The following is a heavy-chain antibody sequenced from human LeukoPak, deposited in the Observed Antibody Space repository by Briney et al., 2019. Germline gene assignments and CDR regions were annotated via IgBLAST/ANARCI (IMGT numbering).Heavy chain of an antibody. Sequence: GGSLRLSCEASGFTFSTYGMHWVRQAPGRGLEWVAVISNDGYTQYYADSVKGRFTISRDNSKNALFLQMNSLRAEDTAVYYCSKDSGEYYYGSGSYYNSDGYWGQGTLVTVSS. CDR3: SKDSGEYYYGSGSYYNSDGY. D-gene: IGHD3-10*01. V-gene: IGHV3-30*18. CDR2: ISNDGYTQ. CDR1: GFTFSTYG. J-gene: IGHJ4*02.